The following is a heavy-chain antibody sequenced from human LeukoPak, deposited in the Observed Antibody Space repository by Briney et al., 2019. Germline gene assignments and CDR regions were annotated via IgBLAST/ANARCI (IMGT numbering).Heavy chain of an antibody. J-gene: IGHJ3*02. CDR2: IYPADSDT. D-gene: IGHD4-17*01. V-gene: IGHV5-51*01. Sequence: GESLKISCKGSGYRFTSYWIGWVRQMPGKGLEWMGIIYPADSDTTYSPSSQGQVTISADKSITTAYLQWNSLKASDTAMYYCVRLHDYGDPRAAFDIWGPGTMVTVSS. CDR3: VRLHDYGDPRAAFDI. CDR1: GYRFTSYW.